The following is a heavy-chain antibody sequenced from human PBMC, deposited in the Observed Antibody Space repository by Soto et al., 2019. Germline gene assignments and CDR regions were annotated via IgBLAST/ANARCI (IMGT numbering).Heavy chain of an antibody. Sequence: SETLSLTCTVSGDSISSSNSHWGWTRQPPGKGLEYIGSVYYGGAIFYSGNIYYNPSLKSRVTISVDTSKNQFSLRLSSVTAADTGVYYCVRYDRINMKPYSPEGFHIWGQGTMVTISS. V-gene: IGHV4-39*01. D-gene: IGHD3-3*02. CDR3: VRYDRINMKPYSPEGFHI. J-gene: IGHJ3*02. CDR2: VYYGGAIFYSGNI. CDR1: GDSISSSNSH.